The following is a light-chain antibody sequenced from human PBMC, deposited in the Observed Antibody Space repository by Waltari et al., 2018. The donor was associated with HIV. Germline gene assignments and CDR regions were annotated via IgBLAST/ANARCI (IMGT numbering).Light chain of an antibody. Sequence: QSVLTQPPSASGTPGQRVTLSCSGSRPNIGSNYVYWYQQLPATAPKLLIYRNNQRPSGVPDRFSGSKSGTSASLAISGLRSEDEADYYCATWDDSLSVVVFGGGTKLTVL. J-gene: IGLJ2*01. CDR1: RPNIGSNY. CDR3: ATWDDSLSVVV. V-gene: IGLV1-47*01. CDR2: RNN.